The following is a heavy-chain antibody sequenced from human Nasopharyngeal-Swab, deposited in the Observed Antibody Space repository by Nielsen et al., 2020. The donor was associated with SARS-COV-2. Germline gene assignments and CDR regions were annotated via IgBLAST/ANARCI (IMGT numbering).Heavy chain of an antibody. Sequence: GESLKISCAASGFTFSSYSMNWVRQAPGKGLEWVSSISSSSSYIYYADSVKGRFTISRDNAKNSLYLQMNSLRAEDTAVYYCARDGSGTIAAAGPYYFDYWGQGTLVTVSS. J-gene: IGHJ4*02. V-gene: IGHV3-21*01. CDR3: ARDGSGTIAAAGPYYFDY. CDR2: ISSSSSYI. D-gene: IGHD6-13*01. CDR1: GFTFSSYS.